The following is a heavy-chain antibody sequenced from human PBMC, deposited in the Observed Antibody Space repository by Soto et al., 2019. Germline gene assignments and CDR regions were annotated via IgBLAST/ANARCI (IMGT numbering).Heavy chain of an antibody. V-gene: IGHV1-46*03. CDR3: AIGLAAAGTSYYYYYMDV. J-gene: IGHJ6*03. CDR1: GYTFTSYY. D-gene: IGHD6-13*01. Sequence: ASVKGSCKASGYTFTSYYMHWLRQAPGQGLEWMGIINPSGGSTSYAQKFQGRVTMTRDTSTSTVYMELSSLRSEDTAVYYCAIGLAAAGTSYYYYYMDVWGKGTTVTVSS. CDR2: INPSGGST.